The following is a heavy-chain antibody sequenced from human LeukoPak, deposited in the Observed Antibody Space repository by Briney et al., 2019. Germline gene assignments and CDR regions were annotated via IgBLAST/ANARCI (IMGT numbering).Heavy chain of an antibody. D-gene: IGHD4-17*01. Sequence: PGGSLRLSCAASGFTFSSYGMHWVRQAPGKGLEWVAFIRYDGSNKYYADFVKGRFTISRDNSKNTLYLQMNSLRAEDTAVYYCATGTVTTEPFDYWGQGTLVTVSS. CDR3: ATGTVTTEPFDY. V-gene: IGHV3-30*02. J-gene: IGHJ4*02. CDR2: IRYDGSNK. CDR1: GFTFSSYG.